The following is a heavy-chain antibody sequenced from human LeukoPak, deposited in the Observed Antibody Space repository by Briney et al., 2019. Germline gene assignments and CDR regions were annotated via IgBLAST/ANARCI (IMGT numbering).Heavy chain of an antibody. D-gene: IGHD5-18*01. Sequence: PSETLSLTCTVSGGSISSSSYYWGWIRQPPGKGLEWIGEINHSGSTNYNPSLKSRLTMSIDTSKNQFSLKLSSVTAADTAVYYCARVRIQLWLYYYYYMDVWGKGTTVTVSS. V-gene: IGHV4-39*07. CDR1: GGSISSSSYY. CDR3: ARVRIQLWLYYYYYMDV. J-gene: IGHJ6*03. CDR2: INHSGST.